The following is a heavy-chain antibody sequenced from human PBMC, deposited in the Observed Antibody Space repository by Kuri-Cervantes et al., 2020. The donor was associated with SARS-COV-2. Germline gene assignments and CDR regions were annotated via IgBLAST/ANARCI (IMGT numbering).Heavy chain of an antibody. Sequence: SQTLSLTCAVYGGSFSGYYWSWIRQPPGKGLEWIGEVNHSGSTNYNPSLKSRVTISVDTSKNQFSLKLSSVTAADTAVYYCARALGYWGQGTLVTVSS. V-gene: IGHV4-34*01. J-gene: IGHJ4*02. CDR3: ARALGY. D-gene: IGHD7-27*01. CDR1: GGSFSGYY. CDR2: VNHSGST.